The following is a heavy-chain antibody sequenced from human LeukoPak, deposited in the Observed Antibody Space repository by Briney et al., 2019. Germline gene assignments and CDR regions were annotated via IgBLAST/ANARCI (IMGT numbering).Heavy chain of an antibody. CDR2: IKQDGRDK. J-gene: IGHJ4*02. Sequence: GGSLRLFCAASGFTFSFYWVRWARHAPGKGLEWLTNIKQDGRDKYYVLSVKGRFIISRDHSKPSLYLQINSQRAEDTAFYFCARLCNKYNYDSSGHYRSVDYWGQGTLVSVSS. CDR1: GFTFSFYW. D-gene: IGHD3-22*01. CDR3: ARLCNKYNYDSSGHYRSVDY. V-gene: IGHV3-7*01.